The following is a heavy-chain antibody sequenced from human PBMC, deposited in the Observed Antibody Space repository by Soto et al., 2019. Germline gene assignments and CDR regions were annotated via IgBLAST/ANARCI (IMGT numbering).Heavy chain of an antibody. V-gene: IGHV1-18*01. J-gene: IGHJ4*02. CDR2: ISPYNGNT. Sequence: ASVKVSCKASGYTFTSHDISWVRQAPGQGLEWMGWISPYNGNTKYSQKFQGRVTITRDTSASTVYMELSSLRSEDTAVYYCARGITLPTPLDYWGQGTLVTVSS. CDR1: GYTFTSHD. CDR3: ARGITLPTPLDY. D-gene: IGHD1-20*01.